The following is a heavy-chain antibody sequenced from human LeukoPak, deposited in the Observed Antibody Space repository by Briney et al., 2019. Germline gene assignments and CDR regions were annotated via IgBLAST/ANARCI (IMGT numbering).Heavy chain of an antibody. D-gene: IGHD2-2*01. Sequence: GGSLRLSCAASGFTFSSYGMHWVRQAPGKGLEWVAVICYDGSNKYYADSVKGRFTISRDNFKYTLYLQMNSLRAEDTAVYYCARVEGGYCSSTSCYQYYYYYGMDVWGQGTTVTVSS. CDR1: GFTFSSYG. CDR3: ARVEGGYCSSTSCYQYYYYYGMDV. J-gene: IGHJ6*02. V-gene: IGHV3-33*01. CDR2: ICYDGSNK.